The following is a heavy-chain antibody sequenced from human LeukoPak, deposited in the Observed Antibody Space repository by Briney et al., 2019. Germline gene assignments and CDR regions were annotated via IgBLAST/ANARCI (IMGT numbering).Heavy chain of an antibody. D-gene: IGHD6-13*01. V-gene: IGHV4-59*11. Sequence: PSETLPLICTVSGGSISSHYWSWIRQPPRKGLEWIGYIYYSGSTNYNPSLKSRVTISVDTSKNQFSLKLSSVTAADTAVYYCARARNWYSFDYWGQGTLVTVSS. CDR1: GGSISSHY. J-gene: IGHJ4*02. CDR2: IYYSGST. CDR3: ARARNWYSFDY.